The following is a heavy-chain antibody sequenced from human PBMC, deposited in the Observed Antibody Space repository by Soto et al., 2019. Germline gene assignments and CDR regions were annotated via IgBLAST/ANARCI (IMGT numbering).Heavy chain of an antibody. CDR2: MNPNSGNT. CDR3: ARERSAAGTGWFEP. CDR1: GYTFTSYD. V-gene: IGHV1-8*01. D-gene: IGHD6-13*01. Sequence: QVQLVQSGAEVKKPGASVKVSCKASGYTFTSYDINWVRQATGQGLEWMGWMNPNSGNTGYAQKFQGRVTMTRNTSISTAYMDLSSLRSEHTAVYYCARERSAAGTGWFEPWGQGTLVTVSS. J-gene: IGHJ5*02.